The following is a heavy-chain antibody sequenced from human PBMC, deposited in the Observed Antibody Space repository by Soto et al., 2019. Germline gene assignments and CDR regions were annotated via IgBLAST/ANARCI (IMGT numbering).Heavy chain of an antibody. CDR2: IKSKTDGGTT. Sequence: SCAASGFTFSSAWINWVRQAPGKGLEWVGRIKSKTDGGTTDFAAPVKGRFAISRDDSKDMVYLQMNSLRAEDTAVYYCARPLVEMATIPDYWGQGTLVTVSS. CDR3: ARPLVEMATIPDY. CDR1: GFTFSSAW. D-gene: IGHD5-12*01. V-gene: IGHV3-15*07. J-gene: IGHJ4*02.